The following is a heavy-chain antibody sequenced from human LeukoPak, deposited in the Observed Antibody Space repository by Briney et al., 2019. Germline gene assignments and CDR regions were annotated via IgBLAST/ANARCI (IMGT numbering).Heavy chain of an antibody. J-gene: IGHJ4*02. CDR1: GASVSSGLYN. Sequence: TLSLTCTVSGASVSSGLYNWNWIRQPAGEGLEWIGRLDTSGKTKYNPSLKSRVTMSVVTSKNQFSLKLTSVTAADTAVYYCATSSWLRDANFDSWGQGTLVTVSS. CDR2: LDTSGKT. V-gene: IGHV4-61*02. CDR3: ATSSWLRDANFDS. D-gene: IGHD6-13*01.